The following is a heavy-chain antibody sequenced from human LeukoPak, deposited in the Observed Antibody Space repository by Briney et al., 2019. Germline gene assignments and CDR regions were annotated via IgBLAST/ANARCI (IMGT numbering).Heavy chain of an antibody. CDR3: AKTLGIAATHPSN. D-gene: IGHD6-25*01. CDR1: GFTFSNYW. CDR2: IFGSGTT. Sequence: GGSLRLSCVGSGFTFSNYWMSWVRQAPGKGLEWVSGIFGSGTTYYTDSVKGRFTISRDNSKNTLYLQMSSLRAEDTAIYYCAKTLGIAATHPSNWGQGTLVTVSS. J-gene: IGHJ4*02. V-gene: IGHV3-23*01.